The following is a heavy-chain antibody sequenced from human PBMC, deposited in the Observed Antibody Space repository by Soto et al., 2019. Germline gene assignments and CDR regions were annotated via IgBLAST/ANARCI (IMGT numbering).Heavy chain of an antibody. CDR2: MHYSGTT. V-gene: IGHV4-61*01. CDR3: AREGYCSGGSCYGTDY. CDR1: GGSVSSGSYC. Sequence: PSETLSLTCTVSGGSVSSGSYCWTCIRQPPGKGLEWIGYMHYSGTTKYNPSLKSRVTISVDTSKNQFSLKLNSVTAADTGVYYCAREGYCSGGSCYGTDYWGQGTLVTVSS. J-gene: IGHJ4*02. D-gene: IGHD2-15*01.